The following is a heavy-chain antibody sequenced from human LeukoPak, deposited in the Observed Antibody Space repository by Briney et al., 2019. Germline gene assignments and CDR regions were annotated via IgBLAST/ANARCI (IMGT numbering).Heavy chain of an antibody. D-gene: IGHD3-3*02. CDR2: ITPKSGDT. Sequence: EASVKVSCKASGYTFSDFYIHWVRQAPGQGLEYVGWITPKSGDTYSPQRFQGRVTMIRDASISTAYMELSSLRSDDTAVYFCARVRLADERAWAYWGQGTLVTVSS. CDR3: ARVRLADERAWAY. CDR1: GYTFSDFY. J-gene: IGHJ4*02. V-gene: IGHV1-2*02.